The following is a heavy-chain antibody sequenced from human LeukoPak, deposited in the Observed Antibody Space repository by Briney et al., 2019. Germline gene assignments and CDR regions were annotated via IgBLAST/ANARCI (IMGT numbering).Heavy chain of an antibody. CDR1: GFTFSSYA. D-gene: IGHD6-13*01. V-gene: IGHV3-23*01. CDR3: ANGGYSSSWSPFDY. J-gene: IGHJ4*02. Sequence: PGGSLRLSCAASGFTFSSYAMSWVRQAPGKGLEWVSAISGSGGSTYYADSVKGRFTISRDNSKNTLYLQMNSLRAEDAAVYYCANGGYSSSWSPFDYWGQGTLVTVSS. CDR2: ISGSGGST.